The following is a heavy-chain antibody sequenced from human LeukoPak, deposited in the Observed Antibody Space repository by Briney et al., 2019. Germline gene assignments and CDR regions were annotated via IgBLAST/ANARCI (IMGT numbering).Heavy chain of an antibody. CDR1: GDSVSSNSAA. D-gene: IGHD6-13*01. J-gene: IGHJ4*02. Sequence: SQTLSLTCAISGDSVSSNSAAWNWIRQSPSRGLEWLGRTYYRSKWYNNYAVSVKSRITINPDTSKNQFSLQLNSVTPEDTAVYYCARNGYSSSWYEYFFDYWGQGTLVTVSS. CDR2: TYYRSKWYN. V-gene: IGHV6-1*01. CDR3: ARNGYSSSWYEYFFDY.